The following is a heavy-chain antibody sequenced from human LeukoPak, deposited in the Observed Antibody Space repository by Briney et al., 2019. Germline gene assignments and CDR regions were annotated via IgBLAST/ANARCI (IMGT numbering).Heavy chain of an antibody. D-gene: IGHD2-15*01. Sequence: ASMKVSCKTSGYTFTSYYMHWVRQAPGQGLEWMGAIAPSDGGTNYAQKFQGRVTMTRDTSTSTVYMDLSSLRSEDTAVYYCTREGGCSGGSCYRFDPWGQGALVTVSS. CDR3: TREGGCSGGSCYRFDP. CDR1: GYTFTSYY. J-gene: IGHJ5*02. CDR2: IAPSDGGT. V-gene: IGHV1-46*03.